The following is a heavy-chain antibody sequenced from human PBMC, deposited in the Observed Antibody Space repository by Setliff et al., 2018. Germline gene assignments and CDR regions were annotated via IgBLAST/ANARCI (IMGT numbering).Heavy chain of an antibody. V-gene: IGHV4-4*02. CDR1: GESIRSNNW. CDR2: IYQSGTT. Sequence: PSETLSLTCTVSGESIRSNNWWNWVRQPPGKGLEWIGDIYQSGTTNYNPSLKSRVTISADTSKNQFSLKLRSVTAADTAVYYCARDRATVIRGVTSFFYYYMDVWGGGTTVTVS. CDR3: ARDRATVIRGVTSFFYYYMDV. D-gene: IGHD3-10*01. J-gene: IGHJ6*03.